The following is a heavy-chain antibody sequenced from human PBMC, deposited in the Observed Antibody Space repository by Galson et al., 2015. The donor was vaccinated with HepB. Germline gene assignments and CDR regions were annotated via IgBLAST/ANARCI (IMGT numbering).Heavy chain of an antibody. D-gene: IGHD6-13*01. V-gene: IGHV1-18*04. CDR2: ISAYNGNT. Sequence: SVKVSCKASGHTFTSYGISWVRQAPGQGLEWMGWISAYNGNTNYAQKLQGRVTMTTDTSTSTAYMELRSLRSDDTAVYYCARVGTGSSSWYLKDYWGQGTLVTVSS. CDR3: ARVGTGSSSWYLKDY. J-gene: IGHJ4*02. CDR1: GHTFTSYG.